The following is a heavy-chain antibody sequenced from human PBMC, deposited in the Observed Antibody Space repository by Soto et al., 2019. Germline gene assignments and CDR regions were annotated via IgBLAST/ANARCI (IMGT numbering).Heavy chain of an antibody. D-gene: IGHD2-15*01. CDR1: GGSISSGYYY. Sequence: PSETLSLTCSVSGGSISSGYYYWSWIRQPPGKRLEWIGFIFHSGNAKYNPSLKSRVTISIDTSKSQFSLSLDSVTAADTAVYFCARAHAPTLPFDYWGLGTLVTVSS. CDR3: ARAHAPTLPFDY. V-gene: IGHV4-61*01. CDR2: IFHSGNA. J-gene: IGHJ4*01.